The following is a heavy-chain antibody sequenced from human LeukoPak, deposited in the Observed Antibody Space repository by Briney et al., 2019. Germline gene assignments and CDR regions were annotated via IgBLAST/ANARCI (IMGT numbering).Heavy chain of an antibody. CDR2: ISGSGGST. Sequence: PGGSLRLSCAASGFTFSSYAMSWVRQAPGKGLEWVSAISGSGGSTYYADSVKGRFTISRDNSKNTLYLQMNSLKTEDTAFYYCAKSCGLDTAGGLRGYYFDYWGQGTLVTVSS. J-gene: IGHJ4*02. D-gene: IGHD5-18*01. CDR1: GFTFSSYA. V-gene: IGHV3-23*01. CDR3: AKSCGLDTAGGLRGYYFDY.